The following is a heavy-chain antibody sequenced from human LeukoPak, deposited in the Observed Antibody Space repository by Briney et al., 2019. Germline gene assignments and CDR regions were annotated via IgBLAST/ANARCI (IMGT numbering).Heavy chain of an antibody. J-gene: IGHJ5*02. CDR2: IKNRYDGATA. Sequence: GGSLRLSCTASGFSFADSWMTWVRLAPGKGRGWVGQIKNRYDGATADYAAPVKDRFTISREDSKSTLFLQMNNLRIEDTGIYYCATDIPYSYGALDRWGQGTLVTVSS. CDR1: GFSFADSW. V-gene: IGHV3-15*01. D-gene: IGHD5-18*01. CDR3: ATDIPYSYGALDR.